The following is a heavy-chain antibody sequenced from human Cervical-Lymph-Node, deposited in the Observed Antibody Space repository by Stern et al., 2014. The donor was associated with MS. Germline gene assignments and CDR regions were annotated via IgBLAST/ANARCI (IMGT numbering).Heavy chain of an antibody. CDR1: GFTFSSYG. CDR3: AKDDSWELPDYYCGMDV. J-gene: IGHJ6*02. V-gene: IGHV3-30*18. D-gene: IGHD1-26*01. Sequence: QLVQSGGGVVQPGRSLRLSCAASGFTFSSYGMHWVRQAPGKGLEWVAVISYDGSNKYYADSVKGRFTIFRDNSKNTLYLQMNSLRAEDTAVYYCAKDDSWELPDYYCGMDVWGQGTTVTVSS. CDR2: ISYDGSNK.